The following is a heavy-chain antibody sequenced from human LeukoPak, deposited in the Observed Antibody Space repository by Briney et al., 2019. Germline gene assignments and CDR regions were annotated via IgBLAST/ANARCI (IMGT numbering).Heavy chain of an antibody. D-gene: IGHD3-22*01. CDR3: PRDRGTYYYDSSGYSEFDY. CDR1: GFTFSSYE. V-gene: IGHV3-48*03. CDR2: ISSSGSTI. J-gene: IGHJ4*02. Sequence: GGSLRLSCAASGFTFSSYEMNWVRQAPGKGLEWVSYISSSGSTIYYADSVKGRFTISRDNAKNSLYLQMNSLRAEDTAVYYCPRDRGTYYYDSSGYSEFDYWGQGTLVTVSS.